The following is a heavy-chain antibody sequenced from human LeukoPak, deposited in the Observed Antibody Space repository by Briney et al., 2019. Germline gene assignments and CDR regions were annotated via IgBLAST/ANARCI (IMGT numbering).Heavy chain of an antibody. CDR3: ALRFGESDY. CDR2: IIPILGIA. J-gene: IGHJ4*02. V-gene: IGHV1-69*04. D-gene: IGHD3-10*01. CDR1: GGTFSSYA. Sequence: ASVKVSCKASGGTFSSYAISWVRQAPGQGLERMGRIIPILGIANYAQKFQGRVTITADKSTSTAYMELSSLRSEDTAVYYCALRFGESDYWGQGTLVTVSS.